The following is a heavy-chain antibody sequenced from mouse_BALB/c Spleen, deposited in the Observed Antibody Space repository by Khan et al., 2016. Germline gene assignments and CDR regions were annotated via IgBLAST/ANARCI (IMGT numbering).Heavy chain of an antibody. CDR3: ARWGYYYGSSYGWFAY. V-gene: IGHV1-7*01. J-gene: IGHJ3*01. D-gene: IGHD1-1*01. CDR2: INPNTGYT. CDR1: GYTFTDYW. Sequence: VQLQESGAELAKPGASVKMSCKASGYTFTDYWMHWVKQRPGQGLEWIGYINPNTGYTEYNQKFKDKATLTADKSSSTAYMQLSSLTSEDSAVYYCARWGYYYGSSYGWFAYWGQGTLVTVSA.